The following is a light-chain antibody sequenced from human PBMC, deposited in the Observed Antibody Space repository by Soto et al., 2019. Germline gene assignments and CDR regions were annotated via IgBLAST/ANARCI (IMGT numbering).Light chain of an antibody. CDR1: SGHSSYA. CDR3: QTWGTGIPGV. V-gene: IGLV4-69*01. J-gene: IGLJ3*02. CDR2: LNSDGSH. Sequence: QPVLTQSPSASASLGASVKLTCTLSSGHSSYAIAWHQQQPEKGPRYLMKLNSDGSHSKGDGIPDRFSGSSSGAERYLTISGLQSEDEADYYCQTWGTGIPGVFGGGTKVTVL.